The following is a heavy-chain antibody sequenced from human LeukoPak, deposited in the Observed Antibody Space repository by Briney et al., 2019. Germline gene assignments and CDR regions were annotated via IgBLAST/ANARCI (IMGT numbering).Heavy chain of an antibody. V-gene: IGHV4-59*08. CDR3: ARNSNSILWWLFDP. J-gene: IGHJ5*02. Sequence: PSETLSLTCTVSGGSISNYYWNWIRQPPGKGLEWIGYIYYSGTTNYNPSLKSRVSMSVDTSKNQFSLRLSSVTAADTAVYYCARNSNSILWWLFDPWGQGTLVTVSS. CDR2: IYYSGTT. D-gene: IGHD2-21*01. CDR1: GGSISNYY.